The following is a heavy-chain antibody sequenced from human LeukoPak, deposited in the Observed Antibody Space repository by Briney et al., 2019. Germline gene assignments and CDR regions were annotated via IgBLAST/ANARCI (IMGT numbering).Heavy chain of an antibody. J-gene: IGHJ4*02. Sequence: ASVTVSCKASGYTFTNYHINWVRQATGQGLEWVGWMNPNSGNTGYAQKFQGRVAMTWNTSISTAYMDLSSLRSEDTALYYCARGLRREQQLLRAFDYWGQGTLVTVSS. D-gene: IGHD6-13*01. CDR2: MNPNSGNT. CDR3: ARGLRREQQLLRAFDY. V-gene: IGHV1-8*01. CDR1: GYTFTNYH.